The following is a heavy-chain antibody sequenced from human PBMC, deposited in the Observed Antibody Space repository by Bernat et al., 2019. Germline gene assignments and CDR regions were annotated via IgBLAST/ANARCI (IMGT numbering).Heavy chain of an antibody. CDR2: ISSSSSQK. D-gene: IGHD2-21*01. CDR3: AREGNQLLNKNAFDI. CDR1: GFTFSSYS. J-gene: IGHJ3*02. V-gene: IGHV3-21*03. Sequence: EVQLVESGGGLVKPWGSLRLSCAASGFTFSSYSMNWVRQAPGKGLEWVSSISSSSSQKSHADSVTGRITISRENAKKSLYLQVNSLRVEDTAVYYCAREGNQLLNKNAFDIWGQGTMATVSS.